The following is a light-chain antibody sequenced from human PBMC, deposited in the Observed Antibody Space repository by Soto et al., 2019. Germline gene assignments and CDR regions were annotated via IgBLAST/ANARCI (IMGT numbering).Light chain of an antibody. J-gene: IGLJ3*02. CDR2: GNS. V-gene: IGLV1-40*01. CDR3: QSYDSSLRGRV. Sequence: QSVLTQPPSVSGAPGQRVTISCTGSSSNIGAGYDVHWYQQLPGTAPKLLIYGNSHRPSGVPDRFSGSKSGTSASLAITGLQAEDEADYYCQSYDSSLRGRVFGGGTKVTVL. CDR1: SSNIGAGYD.